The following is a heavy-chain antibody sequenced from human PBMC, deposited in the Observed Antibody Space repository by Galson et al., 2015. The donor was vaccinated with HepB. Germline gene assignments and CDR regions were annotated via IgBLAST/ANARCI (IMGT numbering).Heavy chain of an antibody. Sequence: QSGAEVKKPGESLRISCKGSGYTFKTYWISWVRQMPGKGLEWMGRIDHRDSYTNYSPSFQGHVTISADKSISTAYLQWSSLKASDTAMYYCARHYIPLGYQIDAFDIWGQGTMVTVSS. CDR2: IDHRDSYT. D-gene: IGHD5-18*01. V-gene: IGHV5-10-1*01. CDR3: ARHYIPLGYQIDAFDI. J-gene: IGHJ3*02. CDR1: GYTFKTYW.